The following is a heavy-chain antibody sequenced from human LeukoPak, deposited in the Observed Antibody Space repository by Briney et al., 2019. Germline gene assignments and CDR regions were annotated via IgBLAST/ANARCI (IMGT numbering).Heavy chain of an antibody. CDR1: GFTFSSYA. CDR3: ARPDYYDSSGYSY. D-gene: IGHD3-22*01. V-gene: IGHV3-30*01. J-gene: IGHJ4*02. Sequence: GGSLRLSCAASGFTFSSYAMHWVRQAPGKGPEWVAVISYDGSNKYYADSVKGRFTISRDNSKNTLYLQMNSLRAEDTAVYYCARPDYYDSSGYSYWGQGTLVTVSS. CDR2: ISYDGSNK.